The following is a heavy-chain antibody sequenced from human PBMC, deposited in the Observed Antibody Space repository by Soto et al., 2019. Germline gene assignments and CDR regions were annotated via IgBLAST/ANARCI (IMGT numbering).Heavy chain of an antibody. J-gene: IGHJ4*02. D-gene: IGHD4-4*01. CDR2: ISGSGGST. Sequence: EVQLLESGGGLVQPGGSLRLSCAASGFTFSSYAMSWVRQAPGKGLEWVSAISGSGGSTYYPGSVKGRFTISRENAKNSLYLQMNSLRAGDTAVYYCARGGGLITVTELDYWGQGTLVTVSS. CDR3: ARGGGLITVTELDY. V-gene: IGHV3-23*01. CDR1: GFTFSSYA.